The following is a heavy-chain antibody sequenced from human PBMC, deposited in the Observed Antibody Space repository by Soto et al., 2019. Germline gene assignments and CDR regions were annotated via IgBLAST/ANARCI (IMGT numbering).Heavy chain of an antibody. J-gene: IGHJ3*02. V-gene: IGHV3-23*01. CDR3: AKDGTSSRGIQLWPRNDAFDI. D-gene: IGHD5-18*01. CDR2: ISGSGGST. CDR1: GFTFSSYA. Sequence: HPGGSLRLSCAASGFTFSSYAMSWVRQAPGKGLEWVSAISGSGGSTYYADSVKGRFTISRDNSKNTLYLQMNSLRAEDTAVYYCAKDGTSSRGIQLWPRNDAFDIWGQGTMVTVSS.